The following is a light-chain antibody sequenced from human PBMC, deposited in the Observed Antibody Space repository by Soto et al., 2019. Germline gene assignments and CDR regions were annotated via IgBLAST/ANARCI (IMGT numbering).Light chain of an antibody. V-gene: IGLV2-14*01. CDR3: SSYTSTSTPFV. J-gene: IGLJ1*01. CDR1: SSDIGGYKY. Sequence: QSVLTQPASVSGSPGQSITISCSGSSSDIGGYKYVSWYQQHPGKAPKLLIYEVSNWPSGVSNRFSGSKSGNTASLTISGLQAEDEADYYCSSYTSTSTPFVFGTGTKLTVL. CDR2: EVS.